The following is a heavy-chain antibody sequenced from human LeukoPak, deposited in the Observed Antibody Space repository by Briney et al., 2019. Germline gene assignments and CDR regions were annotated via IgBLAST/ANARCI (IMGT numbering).Heavy chain of an antibody. CDR2: IYSGGST. D-gene: IGHD3-16*01. Sequence: GGSLRLSCVASGFTFVSHWMTWVRQAPGKGLEWVSLIYSGGSTYYADSVKGRFTISRDNSKNTLYLQMNSLRAEDTAMYYCARVRLVWGMESFDLWGQGTMVTVSS. V-gene: IGHV3-66*01. CDR3: ARVRLVWGMESFDL. CDR1: GFTFVSHW. J-gene: IGHJ3*01.